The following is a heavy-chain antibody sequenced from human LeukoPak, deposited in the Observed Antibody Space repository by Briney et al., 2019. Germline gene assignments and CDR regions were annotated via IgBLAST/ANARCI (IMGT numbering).Heavy chain of an antibody. CDR2: INADNDNT. D-gene: IGHD1-1*01. Sequence: ASVKVSCKASGYTFTTYAMHWVRQAPGQRLEWMGWINADNDNTKYSQKFQGRVTITRDTSASTVYMELSSLRSEDTAVYYCARDYGLQRVFDYRGQGTLVTVSS. V-gene: IGHV1-3*01. CDR3: ARDYGLQRVFDY. J-gene: IGHJ4*02. CDR1: GYTFTTYA.